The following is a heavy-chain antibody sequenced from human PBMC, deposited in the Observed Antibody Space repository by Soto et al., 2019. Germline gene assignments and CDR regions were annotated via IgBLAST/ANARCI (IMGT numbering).Heavy chain of an antibody. CDR1: GDTFTSYG. V-gene: IGHV1-18*04. Sequence: ASVKVSCKASGDTFTSYGISWVRRAPGQVLEWMGWISAYNGNTNYAQELQGRVTMTTDTSTSTAYMELRSLRSDDTAVYYCARAGVATITIFYYGMDVWGQGTTVTVSS. J-gene: IGHJ6*02. D-gene: IGHD5-12*01. CDR3: ARAGVATITIFYYGMDV. CDR2: ISAYNGNT.